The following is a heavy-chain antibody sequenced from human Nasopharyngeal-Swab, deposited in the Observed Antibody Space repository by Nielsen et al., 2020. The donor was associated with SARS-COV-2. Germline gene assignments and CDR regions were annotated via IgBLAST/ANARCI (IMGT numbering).Heavy chain of an antibody. CDR1: GFTFDDYA. V-gene: IGHV3-9*01. CDR3: AKELDIVVVPAAYGFGYYGMDV. D-gene: IGHD2-2*03. Sequence: SLKISCAASGFTFDDYAMHWVRQDPGKGLEWVSGISWNSGSIGYADSVKGRFTISRDNAKNSLYLQMNSLRAEDTALYYCAKELDIVVVPAAYGFGYYGMDVWGQGTTVTVSS. CDR2: ISWNSGSI. J-gene: IGHJ6*02.